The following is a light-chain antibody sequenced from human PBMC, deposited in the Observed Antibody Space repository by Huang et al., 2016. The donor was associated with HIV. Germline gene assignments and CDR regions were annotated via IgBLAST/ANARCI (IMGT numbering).Light chain of an antibody. CDR3: QQSYTTPRT. Sequence: DIQMTQSPSSLSTSVGDRVTLTCRASQSISSYLNWYQQKPGKAPRLLIYGASSLQSGVPSRFSGSESETDFTLTISSLQPEDFATYYCQQSYTTPRTFGPGTKVDF. J-gene: IGKJ3*01. V-gene: IGKV1-39*01. CDR2: GAS. CDR1: QSISSY.